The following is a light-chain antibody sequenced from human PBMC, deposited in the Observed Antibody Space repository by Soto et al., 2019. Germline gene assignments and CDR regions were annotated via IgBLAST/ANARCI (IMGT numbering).Light chain of an antibody. V-gene: IGKV1-27*01. CDR2: GAS. Sequence: DTQMTQSPSSLSASVGDRVTITCRASQGISNYLAWYQQKPGKVPSILIYGASTLQSEVPSRFSGSRSGTDFTLTISSRQPEDVATYYCQKYNSARFSFGPGTKVEIK. CDR3: QKYNSARFS. J-gene: IGKJ3*01. CDR1: QGISNY.